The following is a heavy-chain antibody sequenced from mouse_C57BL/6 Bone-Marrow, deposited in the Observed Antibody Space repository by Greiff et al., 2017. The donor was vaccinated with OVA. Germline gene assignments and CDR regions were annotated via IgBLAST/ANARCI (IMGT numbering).Heavy chain of an antibody. D-gene: IGHD1-1*01. J-gene: IGHJ3*01. CDR1: GYTFTSYG. CDR2: IYPRSGNT. CDR3: AEITTVVEVPY. V-gene: IGHV1-81*01. Sequence: QVQLQQPGAELVKPGASVKLSCKASGYTFTSYGISWVKQRTGQGLEWIGEIYPRSGNTYYNEKFKGKATLTSDKSYSTAYMELRSLTSEDSAVYFCAEITTVVEVPYWGQGTLVTVSA.